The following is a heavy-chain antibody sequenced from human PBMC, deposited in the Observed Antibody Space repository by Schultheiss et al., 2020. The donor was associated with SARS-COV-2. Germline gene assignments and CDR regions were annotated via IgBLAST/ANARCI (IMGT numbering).Heavy chain of an antibody. CDR1: GFTVSSNY. CDR3: AKAGIQLWFGKRDYFDY. V-gene: IGHV3-23*01. Sequence: GGSLRLSCAASGFTVSSNYMSWVRQAPGKGLEWVSAISGSGGSTYYADSVKGRFTISRDNSKNTLYLQMNSLRAEDTAVYYCAKAGIQLWFGKRDYFDYWGQGTLVTVSS. CDR2: ISGSGGST. J-gene: IGHJ4*02. D-gene: IGHD5-18*01.